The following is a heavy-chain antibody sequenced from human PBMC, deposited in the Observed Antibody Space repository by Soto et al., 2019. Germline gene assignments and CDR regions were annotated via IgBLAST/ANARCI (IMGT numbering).Heavy chain of an antibody. CDR3: ARAADYYGSGPNQGGAFDI. CDR2: IYHSGST. Sequence: QVQLQESGPGLVKPSGTLSLTCAVSGGSISSSNWWIWVRQPPGKGLEWIGEIYHSGSTNYNPSLNSRVTISVDKSKNQFSLKLSSVTAADTAVYYCARAADYYGSGPNQGGAFDIWGQGTMVTVSS. J-gene: IGHJ3*02. CDR1: GGSISSSNW. V-gene: IGHV4-4*02. D-gene: IGHD3-10*01.